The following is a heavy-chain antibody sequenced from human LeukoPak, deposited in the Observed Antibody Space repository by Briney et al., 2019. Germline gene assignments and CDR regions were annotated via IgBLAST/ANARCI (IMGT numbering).Heavy chain of an antibody. CDR1: GNYW. V-gene: IGHV3-7*03. CDR3: AKEGRSLQTY. D-gene: IGHD5-24*01. CDR2: IKEDGTET. Sequence: GGSLRLSCAASGNYWMHWIRQAPGKGLEWVANIKEDGTETYYVDSVKGRFTISRDNAKNSLYLQMNSLRVEDTAVYYCAKEGRSLQTYWGQGTLVTVSS. J-gene: IGHJ4*02.